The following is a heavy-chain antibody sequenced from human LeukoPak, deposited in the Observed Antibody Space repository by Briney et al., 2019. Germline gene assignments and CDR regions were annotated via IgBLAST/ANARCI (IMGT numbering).Heavy chain of an antibody. CDR3: ARDPYYYDSSGYDSAFDI. D-gene: IGHD3-22*01. J-gene: IGHJ3*02. Sequence: GGSLRLSCAASGFTFSSYAMHWVRQAPGKGLEWVAVISYDGSNKYYADPVKGRFTISRDNSKNTLYLQMNSLRAEDTAVYYCARDPYYYDSSGYDSAFDIWGQGTMVTVSS. CDR1: GFTFSSYA. CDR2: ISYDGSNK. V-gene: IGHV3-30-3*01.